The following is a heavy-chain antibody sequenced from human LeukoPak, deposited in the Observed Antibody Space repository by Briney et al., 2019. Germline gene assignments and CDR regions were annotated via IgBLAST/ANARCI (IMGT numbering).Heavy chain of an antibody. Sequence: PGGSLRLSCVASGFTFSSYWMHWVRQAPGKGLVWVSRINIDGSSTSYADSVKGRFTISRDNSKNTLYLQMNSLRAEDTAVYYCAKDGSYDILTGYPDYWGQGTLVTVSS. CDR3: AKDGSYDILTGYPDY. D-gene: IGHD3-9*01. V-gene: IGHV3-74*01. CDR1: GFTFSSYW. CDR2: INIDGSST. J-gene: IGHJ4*02.